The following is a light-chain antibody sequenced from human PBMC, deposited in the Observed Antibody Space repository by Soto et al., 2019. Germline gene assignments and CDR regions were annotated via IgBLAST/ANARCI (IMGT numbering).Light chain of an antibody. CDR2: DTS. J-gene: IGKJ4*01. Sequence: EIVLTQSPVTLYLSPGESATLSCRASQSVRTYLGWYQQKPGQAPRLLIYDTSKRATGIPARFSGSGSGTDFTLTISSLEPEDFAFYYCQQRSNWPLTFGGGTKVEIK. CDR3: QQRSNWPLT. CDR1: QSVRTY. V-gene: IGKV3-11*01.